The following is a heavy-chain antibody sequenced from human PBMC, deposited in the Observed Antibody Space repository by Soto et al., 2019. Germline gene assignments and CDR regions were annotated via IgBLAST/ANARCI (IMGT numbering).Heavy chain of an antibody. V-gene: IGHV1-3*01. CDR3: ARVSGYYLPDY. CDR1: GYTFTNYA. D-gene: IGHD5-12*01. CDR2: INAGNGNT. Sequence: SVKVSCKASGYTFTNYAMHWVRQAPGQRLEWMGWINAGNGNTKYSQKFQGRVTITRDTSASTAYMELSSLRSEDTAVYYCARVSGYYLPDYWGQGTLVTVSS. J-gene: IGHJ4*02.